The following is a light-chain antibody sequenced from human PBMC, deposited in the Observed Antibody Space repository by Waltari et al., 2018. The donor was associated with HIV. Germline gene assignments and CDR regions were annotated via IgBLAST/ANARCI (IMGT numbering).Light chain of an antibody. Sequence: DIQMAQSPSSVTGSVGATVTITCRTSQSIGSSLAWYQHQPGRAPKLLIFAASKLVNGVPPRFSGSGSGTYVALTISSLQADDSATYYCQQADSFPHTFGGGTRVEIE. V-gene: IGKV1-12*01. CDR3: QQADSFPHT. CDR1: QSIGSS. J-gene: IGKJ4*01. CDR2: AAS.